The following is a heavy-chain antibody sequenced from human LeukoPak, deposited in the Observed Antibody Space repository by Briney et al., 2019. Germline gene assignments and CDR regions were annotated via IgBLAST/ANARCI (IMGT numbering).Heavy chain of an antibody. D-gene: IGHD6-19*01. CDR1: NGSISSHY. V-gene: IGHV4-59*08. J-gene: IGHJ4*02. CDR2: IYFSGST. CDR3: ARLGYSSGWYSSYFDY. Sequence: SSETLSLTCTVSNGSISSHYWSWIRQPPGKGLEWIGYIYFSGSTDYNPSLKSRVTISVDTSKNHFSLKLSSVTAADTAVYYCARLGYSSGWYSSYFDYWGQGTLVTVSS.